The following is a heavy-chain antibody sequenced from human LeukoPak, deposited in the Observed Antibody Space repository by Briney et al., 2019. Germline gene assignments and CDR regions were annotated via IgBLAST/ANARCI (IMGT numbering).Heavy chain of an antibody. CDR1: GFTFSSYT. J-gene: IGHJ4*02. V-gene: IGHV3-21*01. Sequence: GRSLRLSCAASGFTFSSYTMNWVRQAPGKGLEWVSSISSSNYYIYYADSVKGRFTISRDNAKNSLYLQMNSLRAEDTAIYYCAKDIYGGNWPNDYWGQGTLVTVSS. CDR2: ISSSNYYI. CDR3: AKDIYGGNWPNDY. D-gene: IGHD4-23*01.